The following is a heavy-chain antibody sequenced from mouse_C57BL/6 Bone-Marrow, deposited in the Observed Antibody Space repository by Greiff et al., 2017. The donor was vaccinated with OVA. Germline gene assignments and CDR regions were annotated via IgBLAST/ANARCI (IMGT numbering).Heavy chain of an antibody. CDR2: ISSGSSTI. CDR3: ATNYDYDWYFDV. D-gene: IGHD2-4*01. V-gene: IGHV5-17*01. J-gene: IGHJ1*03. Sequence: EVQLVESGGGLVKPGGSLKLSCAASGFTFSDYGMHWVRQAPEKGLEWVAYISSGSSTIYYADTVKGRFTISRDNAKNTLFLQMTSLRYEDTAMYYCATNYDYDWYFDVWGKGTTVTVSS. CDR1: GFTFSDYG.